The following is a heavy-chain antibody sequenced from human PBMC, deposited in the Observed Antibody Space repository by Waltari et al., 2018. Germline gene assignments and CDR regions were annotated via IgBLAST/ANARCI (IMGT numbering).Heavy chain of an antibody. V-gene: IGHV3-53*01. CDR3: ARDRYSGLYYFDY. CDR1: GFTVSSNY. J-gene: IGHJ4*02. D-gene: IGHD1-26*01. CDR2: IDSGGST. Sequence: EVQLVESGGGLIQPGGSLRLSCAASGFTVSSNYMSWVRQAPGKGLEWVSVIDSGGSTYYADSGKGRFTISRDNSKNTLYLQMNSLRAEDTAVYYCARDRYSGLYYFDYWGQGTLVTVSS.